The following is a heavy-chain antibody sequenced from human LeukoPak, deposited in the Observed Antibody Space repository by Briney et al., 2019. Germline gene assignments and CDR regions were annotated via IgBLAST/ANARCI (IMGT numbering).Heavy chain of an antibody. D-gene: IGHD2-21*02. Sequence: ASVKVSCKASGYTFTSYGISWVRQAPGQGLEWMGWISAYNGNTNYAQKLQGRVTMTTGTSTSTAYMELRSLRSEDTAVYYCAREVVVVTARWYFDLWGRGTLVTVSS. V-gene: IGHV1-18*01. J-gene: IGHJ2*01. CDR2: ISAYNGNT. CDR1: GYTFTSYG. CDR3: AREVVVVTARWYFDL.